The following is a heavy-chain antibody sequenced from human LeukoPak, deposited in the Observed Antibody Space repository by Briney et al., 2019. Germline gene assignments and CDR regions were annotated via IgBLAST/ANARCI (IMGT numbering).Heavy chain of an antibody. J-gene: IGHJ4*02. Sequence: SETLSLTCAVYGGSFSGYYWSWIRQPPGKGLEWMGEINHSGSTNYNPSLKSRVTISVDTSKNQFSLKLSSVTAADTAVYYCARGQQESFDYWGQGTLVTVSS. CDR1: GGSFSGYY. V-gene: IGHV4-34*01. D-gene: IGHD6-13*01. CDR2: INHSGST. CDR3: ARGQQESFDY.